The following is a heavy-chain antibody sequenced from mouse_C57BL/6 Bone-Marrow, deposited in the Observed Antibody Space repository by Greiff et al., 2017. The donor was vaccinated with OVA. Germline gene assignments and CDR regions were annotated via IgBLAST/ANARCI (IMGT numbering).Heavy chain of an antibody. J-gene: IGHJ2*01. D-gene: IGHD1-1*01. V-gene: IGHV1-81*01. CDR2: IYPRSGNT. CDR3: ASVTTVVATRGFD. Sequence: QVQLQQSGAELARPGASVKLSCKASGYTFTSYGISWVKQRTGQGLEWIGEIYPRSGNTYYNEKFKGKATLTADKSSSTAYMELRSLTSEDSAVYFCASVTTVVATRGFDWGQGTTLTVSS. CDR1: GYTFTSYG.